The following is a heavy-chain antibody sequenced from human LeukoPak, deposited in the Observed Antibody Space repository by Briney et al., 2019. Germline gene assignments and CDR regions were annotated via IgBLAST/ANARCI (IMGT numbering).Heavy chain of an antibody. Sequence: GGSLRLSCAASGFTFSSYAMHWVRQAPGKGLEYVSAISSNGGSTYYANSVKGRFTISRDNSKNTLYLQMGSLRAEDMAVYYCARGRFGTDYWGQGTLVTVSS. J-gene: IGHJ4*02. CDR2: ISSNGGST. D-gene: IGHD3-16*01. CDR3: ARGRFGTDY. CDR1: GFTFSSYA. V-gene: IGHV3-64*01.